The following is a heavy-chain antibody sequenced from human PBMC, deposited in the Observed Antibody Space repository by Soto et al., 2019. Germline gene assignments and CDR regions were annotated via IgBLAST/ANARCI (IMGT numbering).Heavy chain of an antibody. V-gene: IGHV4-4*07. J-gene: IGHJ5*02. CDR3: VRDGSKTLRDCFDP. CDR2: VYATGTS. CDR1: GGSMSKFY. D-gene: IGHD4-17*01. Sequence: AETLSLTCIVSGGSMSKFYWSWIRKTAGKGLEWMGRVYATGTSDYNPSLRSRIAMSVDISKKTFSLRLRSVTAADTGVYYCVRDGSKTLRDCFDPWGQGILVTVSS.